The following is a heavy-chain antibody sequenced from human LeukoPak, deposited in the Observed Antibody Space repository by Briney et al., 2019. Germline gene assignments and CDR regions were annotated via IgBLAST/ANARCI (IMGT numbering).Heavy chain of an antibody. V-gene: IGHV4-4*08. CDR3: ARDVDSYDTYGFYGTYWYFDL. Sequence: SETLSLTCAVSGASVSGNYWSWIRQSPERGLEWIGHLLDDGVTDYNPSLKSRVTILSDTSKNQFSLRLNSVTAADTAVYYCARDVDSYDTYGFYGTYWYFDLWGRGTLVTVSS. J-gene: IGHJ2*01. CDR1: GASVSGNY. CDR2: LLDDGVT. D-gene: IGHD3-22*01.